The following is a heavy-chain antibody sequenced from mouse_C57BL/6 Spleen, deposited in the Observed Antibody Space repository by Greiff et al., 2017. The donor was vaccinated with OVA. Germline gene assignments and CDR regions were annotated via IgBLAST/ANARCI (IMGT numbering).Heavy chain of an antibody. CDR1: GYAFTNYL. J-gene: IGHJ2*01. CDR3: ARDYDYDVGFDY. Sequence: VKVVESGAELVRPGTSVKVSCKASGYAFTNYLIEWVKQRPGQGLEWIGVINPGSGGTNYNEKFKGKATLTADKSSSTAYMQLSSLTSEDSAVYFCARDYDYDVGFDYWGQGTTLTVSS. V-gene: IGHV1-54*01. CDR2: INPGSGGT. D-gene: IGHD2-4*01.